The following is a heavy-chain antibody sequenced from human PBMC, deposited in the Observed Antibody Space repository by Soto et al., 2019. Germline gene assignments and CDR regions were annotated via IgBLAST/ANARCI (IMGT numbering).Heavy chain of an antibody. V-gene: IGHV3-48*03. CDR3: ARGGVY. CDR1: GFTFSSHE. D-gene: IGHD2-8*01. J-gene: IGHJ1*01. Sequence: GGSLRLSCEATGFTFSSHEMNWIRQTPGKRLEWIAKISGSGSTINYADSVKGRFTISRDNVQRTLHLQMDSLRVEDTGVYYCARGGVYWGRGTRVTVPQ. CDR2: ISGSGSTI.